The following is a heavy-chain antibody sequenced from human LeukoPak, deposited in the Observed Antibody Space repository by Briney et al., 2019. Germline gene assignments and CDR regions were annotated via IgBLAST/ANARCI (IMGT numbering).Heavy chain of an antibody. D-gene: IGHD6-13*01. V-gene: IGHV1-18*01. Sequence: ASVKVSCKASGYTFTSYGISWVRQAPGQGLEWMGWISVYNGNTNYAQKLQGRVTMTTDTSTSTAYMELRSLRSDDTAVYYCARDEVYSSSWYNWYFDLWGRGTLVTVSS. CDR1: GYTFTSYG. CDR3: ARDEVYSSSWYNWYFDL. J-gene: IGHJ2*01. CDR2: ISVYNGNT.